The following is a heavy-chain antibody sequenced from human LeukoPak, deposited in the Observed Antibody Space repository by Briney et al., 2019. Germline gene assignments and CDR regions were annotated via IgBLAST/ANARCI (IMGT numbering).Heavy chain of an antibody. V-gene: IGHV1-46*01. Sequence: GASVKVSCKASGYTFTSYYMRWVRQAPGQGLEWMGIINPSGGSTSYAQKFQGRVTMTRDTSTSTVYMELSSLRSDDTAVYYCARVAVVVAATPEISWFDPWGQGTLVTVSS. CDR2: INPSGGST. J-gene: IGHJ5*02. CDR3: ARVAVVVAATPEISWFDP. CDR1: GYTFTSYY. D-gene: IGHD2-15*01.